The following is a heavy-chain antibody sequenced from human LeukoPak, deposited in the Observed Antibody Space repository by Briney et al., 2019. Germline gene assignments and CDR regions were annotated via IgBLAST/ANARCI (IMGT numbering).Heavy chain of an antibody. CDR1: GFTFGGYS. D-gene: IGHD6-6*01. CDR2: ISSSGSYI. J-gene: IGHJ4*02. Sequence: PGGSLRLSCAASGFTFGGYSMNWVRQAPGKGLEWVSSISSSGSYIYYADSVRGRFTISRDNTKNSLYLQMNSLRAEDTAVYYCASDPLVGSSPFDFWGQGTLVTVSS. CDR3: ASDPLVGSSPFDF. V-gene: IGHV3-21*01.